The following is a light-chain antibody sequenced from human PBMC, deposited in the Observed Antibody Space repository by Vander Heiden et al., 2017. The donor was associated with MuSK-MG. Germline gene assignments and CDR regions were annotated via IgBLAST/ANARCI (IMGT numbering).Light chain of an antibody. CDR1: QSISYY. V-gene: IGKV1-5*03. J-gene: IGKJ2*01. Sequence: DIQMTQSPSALSASVGDRVTITCRASQSISYYLAWYQQKPGNAPKLLISKASNLQSGVPSRFTGSGSGTEFTLTITSLQPDDFATYYCQQCKTYPYTFGRGTKLXMK. CDR3: QQCKTYPYT. CDR2: KAS.